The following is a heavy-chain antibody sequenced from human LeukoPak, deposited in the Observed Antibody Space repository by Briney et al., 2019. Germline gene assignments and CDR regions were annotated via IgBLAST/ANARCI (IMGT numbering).Heavy chain of an antibody. CDR1: GFTVSSNY. D-gene: IGHD7-27*01. J-gene: IGHJ4*02. Sequence: GGSLRLSCAASGFTVSSNYMSWVRQAPGKGLEWVAVISYDGSNKYYADSVKGRFTISRDNSKNTLYLQMNSLRAEDTAVYYCARALTGPRAAGTNWGYFDYWGQGTLVTVSS. CDR3: ARALTGPRAAGTNWGYFDY. V-gene: IGHV3-30-3*01. CDR2: ISYDGSNK.